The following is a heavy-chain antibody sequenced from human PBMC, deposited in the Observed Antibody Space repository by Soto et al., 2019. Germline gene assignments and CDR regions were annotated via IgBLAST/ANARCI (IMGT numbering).Heavy chain of an antibody. J-gene: IGHJ1*01. D-gene: IGHD6-19*01. CDR3: ARGGGSGWHQYFQH. V-gene: IGHV3-21*02. CDR2: ISSSGDYI. CDR1: GFTFSIYS. Sequence: EVQLVESGGGLVKPGGSLRLSCAASGFTFSIYSMHWVRQAPGKGLEWVSSISSSGDYIYYADSEKGRLTISRDNARNSVYLRMNSLRAEDTAVYYCARGGGSGWHQYFQHWGQGTLVTVSS.